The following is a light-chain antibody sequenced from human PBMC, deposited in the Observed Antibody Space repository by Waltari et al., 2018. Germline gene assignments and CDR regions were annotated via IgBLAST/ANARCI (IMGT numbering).Light chain of an antibody. J-gene: IGLJ3*02. CDR1: SSSIGNNT. CDR3: AAWDDSLNGWV. CDR2: NND. Sequence: QSVLTQPPSASGTPGQRVTISCSGSSSSIGNNTLNWYHPLPGTAPKLLIYNNDKRPSGVPDRFSGSKSGTSASLAISGLQSEDEADYYCAAWDDSLNGWVFGGGTKLTVL. V-gene: IGLV1-44*01.